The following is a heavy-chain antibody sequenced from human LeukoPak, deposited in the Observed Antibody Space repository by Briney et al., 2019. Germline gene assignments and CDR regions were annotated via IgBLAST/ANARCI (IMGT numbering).Heavy chain of an antibody. CDR1: GGSISSYY. CDR2: IYYSGST. D-gene: IGHD5-18*01. Sequence: PSETLSLTCTVSGGSISSYYWSWIRQPPGKGLEWIGYIYYSGSTNYNPSLKSRVTISVDTSKNQFSLKLSSVTAADTAVYYCARDNPETAMDTHDAFDIWGQGTMVTVSS. J-gene: IGHJ3*02. CDR3: ARDNPETAMDTHDAFDI. V-gene: IGHV4-59*01.